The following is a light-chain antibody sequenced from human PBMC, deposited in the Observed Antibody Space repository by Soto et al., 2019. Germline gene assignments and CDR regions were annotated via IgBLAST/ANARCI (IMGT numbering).Light chain of an antibody. V-gene: IGKV3-15*01. Sequence: EIVMTQSPATLSVSPGERVTLSCRASQSVSSNLAWYQQKPGQATRILIYGASTRATGIPVRFSGSGSGTEFTLTISSLQAEDFAGYYCQQHDNWPRAFGGGTKVEIK. CDR3: QQHDNWPRA. J-gene: IGKJ4*01. CDR2: GAS. CDR1: QSVSSN.